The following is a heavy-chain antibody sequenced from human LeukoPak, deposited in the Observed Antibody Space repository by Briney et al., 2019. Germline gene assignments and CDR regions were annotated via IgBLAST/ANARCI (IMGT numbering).Heavy chain of an antibody. J-gene: IGHJ3*02. CDR1: GFTFSSYA. CDR2: ISGSGGST. CDR3: ARDLREHGVFDI. Sequence: GGSLRLSCAASGFTFSSYAMSWVRQAPGKGLEWVSAISGSGGSTYYADSVKGRFSISRDNSKNTVYLQMNSLRAEDTAVYYCARDLREHGVFDIWGQGTMVTVSS. D-gene: IGHD1-26*01. V-gene: IGHV3-23*01.